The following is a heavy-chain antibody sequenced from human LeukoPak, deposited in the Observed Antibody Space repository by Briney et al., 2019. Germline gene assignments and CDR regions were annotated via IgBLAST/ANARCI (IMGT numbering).Heavy chain of an antibody. CDR1: GGSFSGYY. CDR3: ARGIPPGSGWFFNV. D-gene: IGHD6-19*01. Sequence: SETPSLTCAVYGGSFSGYYWSWIRQPPGKGLEWIGEINHSGSTNYNPSLNSRVSISIDKSKNQFSLKLTSVTAADTAVYYCARGIPPGSGWFFNVWGQGTVVSVSS. J-gene: IGHJ3*01. CDR2: INHSGST. V-gene: IGHV4-34*01.